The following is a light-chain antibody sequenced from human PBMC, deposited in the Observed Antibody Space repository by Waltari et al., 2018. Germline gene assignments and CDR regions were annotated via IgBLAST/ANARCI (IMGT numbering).Light chain of an antibody. Sequence: DLQMTQSPSFLSASVGDRVTITCRASQSISNYLNLYQQKPEKAPKLLIYAAFSLQSGVPSRFSGSGSRTDFTLTISSLQPEDFATYYCQQSYTPLTFGGGTKVEIK. CDR2: AAF. V-gene: IGKV1-39*01. J-gene: IGKJ4*01. CDR3: QQSYTPLT. CDR1: QSISNY.